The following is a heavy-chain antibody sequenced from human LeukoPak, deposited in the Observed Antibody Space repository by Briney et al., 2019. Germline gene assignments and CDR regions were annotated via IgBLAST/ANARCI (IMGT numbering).Heavy chain of an antibody. Sequence: GRSLRLSCAASGFTFSSYAMHWVRQAPGKGLEWVAVISYDGSNKYYEDSVKGRFTISRDNSKNTLYLQMNSLRAEDTAVYYCARVISSFDYWGQGTLVTVSS. J-gene: IGHJ4*02. D-gene: IGHD2-2*01. CDR2: ISYDGSNK. CDR1: GFTFSSYA. V-gene: IGHV3-30-3*01. CDR3: ARVISSFDY.